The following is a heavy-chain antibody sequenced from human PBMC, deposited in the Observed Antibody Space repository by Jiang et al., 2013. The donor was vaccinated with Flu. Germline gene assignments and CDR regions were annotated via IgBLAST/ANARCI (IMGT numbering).Heavy chain of an antibody. CDR2: IIPIFGTA. CDR1: GGTFSSYA. Sequence: EVKKPGSSVKVSCKASGGTFSSYAISWVRQAPGQGLEWMGGIIPIFGTANYAQKFQGRVTITADESTSTAYMELSSLRSEDTAVYYCAREGYCSGGSCYSSYYGMDVWGQGTTVTVSS. CDR3: AREGYCSGGSCYSSYYGMDV. D-gene: IGHD2-15*01. J-gene: IGHJ6*02. V-gene: IGHV1-69*01.